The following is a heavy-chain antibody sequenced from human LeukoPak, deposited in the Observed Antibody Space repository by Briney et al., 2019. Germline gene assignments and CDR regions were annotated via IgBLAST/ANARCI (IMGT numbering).Heavy chain of an antibody. Sequence: ASVKVSCKASGYTFTGYYMHWVRQAPGQGLEWMGWINPNSGGTNYAQKFQGRVTMTRDTSISTAHMELSRLRSDDTAVYYCARDSAQATIFDNWFDPWGQGTLVTVSS. D-gene: IGHD3-9*01. CDR3: ARDSAQATIFDNWFDP. V-gene: IGHV1-2*02. J-gene: IGHJ5*02. CDR2: INPNSGGT. CDR1: GYTFTGYY.